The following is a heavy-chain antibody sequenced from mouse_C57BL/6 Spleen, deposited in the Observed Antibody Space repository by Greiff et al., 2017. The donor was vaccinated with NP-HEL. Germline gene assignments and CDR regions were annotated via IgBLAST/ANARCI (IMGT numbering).Heavy chain of an antibody. CDR2: IDPSDSET. V-gene: IGHV1-52*01. J-gene: IGHJ4*01. D-gene: IGHD5-1*01. CDR1: GYTFTSYW. CDR3: ARRGEYPYAMDY. Sequence: VQLQQPGAELVRPGSSVKLSCTASGYTFTSYWMHWVKQRPIQGLEWIGNIDPSDSETHYNQKFKDKATLTVDKSSSTAYMQLSSLTSEDSAVYYCARRGEYPYAMDYWGQGTSVTVSS.